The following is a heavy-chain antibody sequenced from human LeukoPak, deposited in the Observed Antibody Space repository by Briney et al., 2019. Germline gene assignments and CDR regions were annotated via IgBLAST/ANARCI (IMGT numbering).Heavy chain of an antibody. CDR1: GFTFSNYW. V-gene: IGHV3-7*01. CDR2: IKQDASET. D-gene: IGHD3-22*01. Sequence: GGSLRLSCAASGFTFSNYWMTWVRQAPGKGLEWVAIIKQDASETYYLDSVKGRFTISRDNAKNSIYLHMTRLRVEDTAVYYCARVAGEASGYHPFDIWGQGTMVTASS. CDR3: ARVAGEASGYHPFDI. J-gene: IGHJ3*02.